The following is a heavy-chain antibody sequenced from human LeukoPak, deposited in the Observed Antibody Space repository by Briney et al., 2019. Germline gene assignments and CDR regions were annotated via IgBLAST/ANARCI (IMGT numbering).Heavy chain of an antibody. Sequence: PGGSLRLSCAVSGFPFSNSWMYWVRQAPGKGLEGVANIKKDGSGISYVDSVKGRFTISRDNAKNSLYLQMNSLRAEDMAVYYCARDGGSSWYYYYYGMDVWGQGTTVTVSS. CDR3: ARDGGSSWYYYYYGMDV. CDR1: GFPFSNSW. J-gene: IGHJ6*02. D-gene: IGHD6-13*01. CDR2: IKKDGSGI. V-gene: IGHV3-7*01.